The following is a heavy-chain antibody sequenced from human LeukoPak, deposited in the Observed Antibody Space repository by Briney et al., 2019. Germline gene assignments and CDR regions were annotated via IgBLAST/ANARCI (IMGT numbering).Heavy chain of an antibody. V-gene: IGHV4-34*01. CDR2: INHSGST. CDR3: ARGQGDCSGGSCYLFDY. Sequence: SETLSLTCAVYGGSFSGYYWSWIRQTPGKGLEWIGEINHSGSTNYNPSLKSRVTISVDTSKNQFSLKLSSVTAADTAVYYCARGQGDCSGGSCYLFDYWGQGTLVTVSS. D-gene: IGHD2-15*01. J-gene: IGHJ4*02. CDR1: GGSFSGYY.